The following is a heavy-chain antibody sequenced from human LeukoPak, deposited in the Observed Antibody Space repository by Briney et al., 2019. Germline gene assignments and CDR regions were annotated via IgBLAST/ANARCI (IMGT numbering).Heavy chain of an antibody. J-gene: IGHJ4*02. CDR3: VRRDTGWNYFDY. V-gene: IGHV4-59*08. Sequence: SETLSLTCAVSGGSINSHYWGWLRQPPGKGLQWIGDIYYTGENNYNPSLKSRVTISLDTSKDHLSLNLTSVVAADTAIYYCVRRDTGWNYFDYWGQGILVTVSS. CDR1: GGSINSHY. D-gene: IGHD6-19*01. CDR2: IYYTGEN.